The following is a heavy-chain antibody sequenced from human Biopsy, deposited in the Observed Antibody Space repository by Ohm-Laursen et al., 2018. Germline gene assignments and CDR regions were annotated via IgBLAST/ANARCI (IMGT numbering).Heavy chain of an antibody. V-gene: IGHV3-9*01. CDR2: ISWNSGRI. Sequence: SLRLSCAASGFTFDDYAMHWVRQTPGKGLGWVSGISWNSGRIAYADSVKGRFTISRDNAKNSLYLRMNSLRAEDTAVYYCAKPADSYGSEFYFDYWGQGTLVTVSS. D-gene: IGHD4-17*01. J-gene: IGHJ4*02. CDR1: GFTFDDYA. CDR3: AKPADSYGSEFYFDY.